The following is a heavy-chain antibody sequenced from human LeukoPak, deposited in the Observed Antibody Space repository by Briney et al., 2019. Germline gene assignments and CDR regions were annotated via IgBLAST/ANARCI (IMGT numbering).Heavy chain of an antibody. Sequence: PSETLSLTCTVSGGSISSGGYYWSWIRQHPGKGLEWIGYIYYSGSTYYNPSLKSRVTISVDTSKNQFSLKLSSVTATDTAVYYCARQSRARYCSSTSCHVDYWGQGTLVTVSS. CDR2: IYYSGST. CDR3: ARQSRARYCSSTSCHVDY. V-gene: IGHV4-31*03. D-gene: IGHD2-2*01. CDR1: GGSISSGGYY. J-gene: IGHJ4*02.